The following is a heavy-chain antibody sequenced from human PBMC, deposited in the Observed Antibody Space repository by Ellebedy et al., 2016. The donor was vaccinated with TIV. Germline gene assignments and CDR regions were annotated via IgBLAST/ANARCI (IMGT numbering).Heavy chain of an antibody. CDR1: GYIFSTYV. J-gene: IGHJ4*02. D-gene: IGHD3-22*01. CDR3: VTFSGSSGSFDL. CDR2: IDPRPGTT. V-gene: IGHV1-46*04. Sequence: ASVKVSCKASGYIFSTYVIGWVRQAPGQGLEWMGVIDPRPGTTTSAQRLQGRFTMTRDTSTSTVYMELSSLRSEDSAVYYCVTFSGSSGSFDLWGQGTLVAVSS.